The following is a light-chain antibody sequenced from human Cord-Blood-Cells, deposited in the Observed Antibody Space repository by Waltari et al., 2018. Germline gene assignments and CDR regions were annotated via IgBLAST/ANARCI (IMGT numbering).Light chain of an antibody. V-gene: IGKV3-20*01. Sequence: EIVLTQSPGTLSLSPGERATLSCRASQSVSSSYLAWYQQKPGQAPRLLINGASIRATGIPERFSGSGSGTDFTITISRLEPEDFAVYYCQQYGSSPPYTFGQGTKLEIK. CDR2: GAS. CDR3: QQYGSSPPYT. J-gene: IGKJ2*01. CDR1: QSVSSSY.